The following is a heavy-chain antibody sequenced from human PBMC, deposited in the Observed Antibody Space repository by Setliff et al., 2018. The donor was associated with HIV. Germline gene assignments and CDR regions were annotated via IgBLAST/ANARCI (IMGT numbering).Heavy chain of an antibody. CDR1: GYTFSDYY. J-gene: IGHJ3*02. CDR3: ARDKLEETAESLWGPMKNDAFDI. Sequence: ASVKVSCKASGYTFSDYYMHWVRQAPGQGLEWMGWINPNSGGTKSAQTFQGRVTMTRDTSINTAYMDLSRLRSDDTAIYYCARDKLEETAESLWGPMKNDAFDIWGPGTLVTVSS. V-gene: IGHV1-2*02. CDR2: INPNSGGT. D-gene: IGHD2-21*01.